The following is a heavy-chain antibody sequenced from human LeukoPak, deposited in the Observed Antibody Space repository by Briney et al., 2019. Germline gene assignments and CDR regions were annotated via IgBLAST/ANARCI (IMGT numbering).Heavy chain of an antibody. CDR1: GFTFSSYA. Sequence: HPGGSLRLSCAASGFTFSSYAMHWVRQAPGKGLEWVAVTSYDGSNKYYADSVKGRFTISRDNSKNTLYLQMNSLRAEDTAVYYCTRDGRNYYGSGSTGGKLDYWGQGTLVTVSS. J-gene: IGHJ4*02. CDR2: TSYDGSNK. CDR3: TRDGRNYYGSGSTGGKLDY. V-gene: IGHV3-30*04. D-gene: IGHD3-10*01.